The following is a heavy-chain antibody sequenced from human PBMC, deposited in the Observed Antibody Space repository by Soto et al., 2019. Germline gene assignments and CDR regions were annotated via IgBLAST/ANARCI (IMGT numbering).Heavy chain of an antibody. V-gene: IGHV3-53*04. J-gene: IGHJ6*04. D-gene: IGHD3-10*01. CDR1: GFAVRHNY. CDR2: IYSGGDT. CDR3: ARKTDSIPSGGDV. Sequence: EVQLVESGGGLVQPGGSVRLSCTASGFAVRHNYMTWVRQAPGKGLEWVSLIYSGGDTAYADSVKGRFTISRHTSQNTLYLQMNSLRPEDTAVYYCARKTDSIPSGGDVWGKGTAVTVSS.